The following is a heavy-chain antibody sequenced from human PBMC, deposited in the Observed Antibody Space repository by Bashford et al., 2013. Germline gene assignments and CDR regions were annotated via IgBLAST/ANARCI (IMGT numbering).Heavy chain of an antibody. CDR2: INPNPNSGAT. J-gene: IGHJ3*01. CDR3: ARDGPVVGVWNAFDV. D-gene: IGHD1-26*01. CDR1: GYTFSDYY. Sequence: ASVKVSCKASGYTFSDYYLHWVRQAPGQGLEWMGWINPNPNSGATKYAEMFQGRVTMTRDTSISTAYMELSSLRSDDTAVYFCARDGPVVGVWNAFDVWGRRDEWSPSPQ. V-gene: IGHV1-2*02.